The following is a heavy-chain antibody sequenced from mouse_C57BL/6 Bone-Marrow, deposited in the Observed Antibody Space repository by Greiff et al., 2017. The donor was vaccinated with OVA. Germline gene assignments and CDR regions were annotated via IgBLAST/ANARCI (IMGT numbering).Heavy chain of an antibody. Sequence: VQLQQSGAELVRPGASVKLSCTASGFNIKDDYMHWVKQRLEQGLEWIGWIDPENGDTEYASKFQGKATIAADTSSNTAYLQLSSRTSEDTAVYYCTTNHPLLSWFAYCGQGTLVTVAA. J-gene: IGHJ3*01. CDR1: GFNIKDDY. D-gene: IGHD1-2*01. V-gene: IGHV14-4*01. CDR2: IDPENGDT. CDR3: TTNHPLLSWFAY.